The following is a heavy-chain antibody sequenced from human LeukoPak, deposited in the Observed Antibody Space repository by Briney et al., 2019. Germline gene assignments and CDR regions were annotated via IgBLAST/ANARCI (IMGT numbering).Heavy chain of an antibody. CDR2: IRQDEGEK. Sequence: PGGSLRLSCAASGFCFGSYWMTWVRQAPGKGLEWVANIRQDEGEKYYAVSVRGRFTLSRDKANNSLHLRINSPRADDTPIYYCARYYGHSCFDYLPYYWGRGTLVTVSS. D-gene: IGHD3-3*01. V-gene: IGHV3-7*01. CDR1: GFCFGSYW. CDR3: ARYYGHSCFDYLPYY. J-gene: IGHJ4*02.